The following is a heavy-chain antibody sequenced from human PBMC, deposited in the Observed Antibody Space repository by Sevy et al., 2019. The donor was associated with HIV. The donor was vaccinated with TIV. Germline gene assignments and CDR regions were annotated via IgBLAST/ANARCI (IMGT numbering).Heavy chain of an antibody. CDR2: INLSGST. CDR3: ARQGGIVIVPATMPRNWFDP. Sequence: SETLSLTCAVYDGSFSAYYWSWIRQSPGKGLEWIGEINLSGSTSYNPSLNTRVTISIDTSKNQFSLKLTSVTAADTAVYYCARQGGIVIVPATMPRNWFDPWGQGSLVTVSS. J-gene: IGHJ5*02. CDR1: DGSFSAYY. D-gene: IGHD2-2*01. V-gene: IGHV4-34*01.